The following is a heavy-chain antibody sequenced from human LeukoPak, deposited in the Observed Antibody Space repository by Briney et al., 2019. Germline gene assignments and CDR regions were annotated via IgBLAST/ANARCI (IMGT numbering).Heavy chain of an antibody. CDR1: GYTFTNYG. CDR2: ISAYSGHT. D-gene: IGHD6-13*01. Sequence: ASVKVSCKASGYTFTNYGISWVRQAPGQGPEWMGWISAYSGHTNYAQKLQGRVTMTTDTSTSTAYMELRSLRSDDTAVYYCARDNHSGSWSWFDPWGQGTLGSVSS. J-gene: IGHJ5*02. V-gene: IGHV1-18*01. CDR3: ARDNHSGSWSWFDP.